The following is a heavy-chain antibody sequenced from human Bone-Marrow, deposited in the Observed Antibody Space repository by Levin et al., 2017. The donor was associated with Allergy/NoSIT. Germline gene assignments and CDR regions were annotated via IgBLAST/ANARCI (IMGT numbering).Heavy chain of an antibody. CDR1: GGSISSGGYS. J-gene: IGHJ4*02. V-gene: IGHV4-30-2*01. CDR3: ARAPFTIRITMVRGANAPYYFDY. CDR2: IYHSGST. D-gene: IGHD3-10*01. Sequence: SETLSLTCAVSGGSISSGGYSWSWIRQPPGKGLEWIGYIYHSGSTYYNPSLKSRVTISVDRSKNQFSLKLSSVTAADTAVYYCARAPFTIRITMVRGANAPYYFDYWGQGTLVTVSS.